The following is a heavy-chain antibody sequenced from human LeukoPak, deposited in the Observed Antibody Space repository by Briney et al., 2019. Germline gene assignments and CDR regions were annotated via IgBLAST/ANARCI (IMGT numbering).Heavy chain of an antibody. CDR3: ARDNSVGDNAWWFDP. CDR2: INPTGGST. D-gene: IGHD1-26*01. V-gene: IGHV1-46*01. Sequence: ASVNVSCKASGYTFIAYYIHWVRQAPGQGLEWMGLINPTGGSTGYAQKFQGRVTMTRDMSTSTDYMELSSLRSEDTAIYYCARDNSVGDNAWWFDPWGQGTLVTVSS. CDR1: GYTFIAYY. J-gene: IGHJ5*02.